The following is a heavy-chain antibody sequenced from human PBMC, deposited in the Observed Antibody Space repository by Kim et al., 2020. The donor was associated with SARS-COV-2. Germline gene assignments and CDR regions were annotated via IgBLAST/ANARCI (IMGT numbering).Heavy chain of an antibody. V-gene: IGHV3-72*01. CDR3: ARVGTGTPEYPHHYGLDV. J-gene: IGHJ6*02. Sequence: GGSLRLSCAASGFTFSDHYMDWVRQAPGKGLEWVGRTRHKGRGYTTEYAASVRGRFTVSRDDSKNSVYLQMNSLKTEDTAVYFCARVGTGTPEYPHHYGLDVWGQGSTVTVSS. CDR2: TRHKGRGYTT. D-gene: IGHD1-1*01. CDR1: GFTFSDHY.